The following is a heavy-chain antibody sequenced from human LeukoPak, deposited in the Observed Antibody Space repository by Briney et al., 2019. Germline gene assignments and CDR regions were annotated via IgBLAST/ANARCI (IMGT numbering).Heavy chain of an antibody. V-gene: IGHV3-30*04. D-gene: IGHD3-22*01. CDR1: GFTFNSFS. J-gene: IGHJ4*02. CDR2: ISYDGSIK. Sequence: PGGSLRLPCAASGFTFNSFSMHWVRQAPGKGLEWVAVISYDGSIKYYADSVMGRFTISRDNSKNTLFLQMHSLRTEDTAVYYCASEYFYDTSGYYLDYWGQGTLVTVSS. CDR3: ASEYFYDTSGYYLDY.